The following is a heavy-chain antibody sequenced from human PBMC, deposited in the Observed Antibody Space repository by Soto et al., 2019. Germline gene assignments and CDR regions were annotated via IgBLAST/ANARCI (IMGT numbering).Heavy chain of an antibody. Sequence: QVQLVQSVAEVKKTRSSVKVSCKASGGTFSSYTIIWVRQAPGQGLEWMGVIIPIFGTVNYSQKFQCRVTITADESTNTAYMELSSLRSEDTAVYYCARDKNDSGSYSHPYYHYGMDVWGQGTTVTVSS. V-gene: IGHV1-69*01. D-gene: IGHD3-10*01. CDR3: ARDKNDSGSYSHPYYHYGMDV. CDR2: IIPIFGTV. CDR1: GGTFSSYT. J-gene: IGHJ6*02.